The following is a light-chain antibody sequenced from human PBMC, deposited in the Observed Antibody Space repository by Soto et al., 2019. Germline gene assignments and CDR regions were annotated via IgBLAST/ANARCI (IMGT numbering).Light chain of an antibody. CDR1: QSVSSSY. Sequence: EIVLTQSPGAMSLSPGERATLSCGASQSVSSSYLAWYQQKPGQAPRLLIYGASTRATGIPDRFSGSVSGTDFTLTISRLEPEDFAVYYCQQYGSSPRTFGQGTKVDIK. V-gene: IGKV3-20*01. CDR3: QQYGSSPRT. CDR2: GAS. J-gene: IGKJ1*01.